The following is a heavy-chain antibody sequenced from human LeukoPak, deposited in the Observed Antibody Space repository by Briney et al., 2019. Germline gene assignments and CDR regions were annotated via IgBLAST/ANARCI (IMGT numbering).Heavy chain of an antibody. CDR2: ISSSSSYI. CDR1: GFTFSSYS. J-gene: IGHJ4*02. D-gene: IGHD1-14*01. V-gene: IGHV3-21*01. Sequence: GGSLRLSCAASGFTFSSYSMNWVRQAPGKGLEWVSSISSSSSYIYYADSVEGRFTISRDNAKNSLYLQMNSLRAEDTAVYYCARDKIGGTSGITYFFDYWGQGTLVTVSS. CDR3: ARDKIGGTSGITYFFDY.